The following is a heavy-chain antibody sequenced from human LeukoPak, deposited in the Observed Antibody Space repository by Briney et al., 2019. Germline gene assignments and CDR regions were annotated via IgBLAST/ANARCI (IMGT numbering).Heavy chain of an antibody. V-gene: IGHV3-23*01. Sequence: GGSLRLSCAASGFTFDTYAMSWVRRAPGKGLQWVSAISSSGAVTYYADSVKGRFTISRDNSKNTLYLQMNSLRAEDTAVYYCAKGTMDGGQYYYDSSGGQGTLVTVSS. CDR3: AKGTMDGGQYYYDSS. CDR2: ISSSGAVT. CDR1: GFTFDTYA. D-gene: IGHD3-22*01. J-gene: IGHJ4*02.